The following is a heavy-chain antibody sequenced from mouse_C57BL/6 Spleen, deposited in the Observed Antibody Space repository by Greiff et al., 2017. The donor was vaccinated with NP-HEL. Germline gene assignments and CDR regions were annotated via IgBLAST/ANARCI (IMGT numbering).Heavy chain of an antibody. CDR3: ARHEDGRSTGEGLRYFDV. CDR1: GYTFTEYT. V-gene: IGHV1-62-2*01. D-gene: IGHD1-1*01. J-gene: IGHJ1*03. CDR2: FYPGSGSI. Sequence: VQLQQSGAELVKPGASVKLSCKASGYTFTEYTIHWVKQRSGQGLEWIGWFYPGSGSIKYNEKFKDKATLTADKSSSTVYMELSRLTSEDSAVYFCARHEDGRSTGEGLRYFDVWGTGTTVTVSS.